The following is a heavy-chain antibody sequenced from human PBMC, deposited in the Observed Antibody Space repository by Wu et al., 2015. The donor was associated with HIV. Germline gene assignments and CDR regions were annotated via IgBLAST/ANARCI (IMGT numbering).Heavy chain of an antibody. Sequence: QVQLVQSGAEVKNPGASVKVSCKASGYTFTSYEISYGVTWVRQAPGQGLEWMGWISAYNGNTNYAQKLQGRVTMTTDTSTSTAYMELRSLRSDDTAVYYCARDKYSSSWSGGDYYYYGMDVWGEGTTVTVSS. D-gene: IGHD6-13*01. V-gene: IGHV1-18*01. CDR1: GYTFTSYE. CDR2: ISAYNGNT. J-gene: IGHJ6*04. CDR3: ARDKYSSSWSGGDYYYYGMDV.